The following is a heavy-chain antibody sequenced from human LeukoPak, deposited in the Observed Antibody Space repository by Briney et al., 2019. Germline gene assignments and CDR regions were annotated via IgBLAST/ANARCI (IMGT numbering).Heavy chain of an antibody. CDR3: ARALAVAGPFDY. CDR2: ISYDGSNK. D-gene: IGHD6-19*01. V-gene: IGHV3-30-3*01. J-gene: IGHJ4*02. Sequence: GGSLRLSCAASGFTFSSYAMHWVRQAPGKGLEWVAVISYDGSNKYYADSAKGRFTISRDNSKNTLYLQMNSLRAEDTAVYYCARALAVAGPFDYWGQGTLVTVSS. CDR1: GFTFSSYA.